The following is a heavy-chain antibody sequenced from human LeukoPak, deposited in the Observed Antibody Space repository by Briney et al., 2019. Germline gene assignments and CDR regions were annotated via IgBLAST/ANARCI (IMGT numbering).Heavy chain of an antibody. Sequence: SETLSLTCTVSGGSISSYYWSWIRQPPGKGLEWIGYIYYSGSTNYNPSLKSRVTISVDTSKNQFSLKLSSVTAADTAVYYCARSPTPERLDYWGQGTLVTVSS. CDR3: ARSPTPERLDY. J-gene: IGHJ4*02. CDR2: IYYSGST. CDR1: GGSISSYY. D-gene: IGHD1-14*01. V-gene: IGHV4-59*01.